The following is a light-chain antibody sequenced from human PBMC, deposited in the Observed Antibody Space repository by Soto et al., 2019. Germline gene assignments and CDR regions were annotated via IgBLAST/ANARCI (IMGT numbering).Light chain of an antibody. CDR2: GAS. J-gene: IGKJ5*01. Sequence: EIVLTQSPGTLSLSPGERATLSCRASQSVSSSYLAWYQQKPGQAPRLRIYGASGRATGIPDRFSGSGSGTDLPLTISRLEPEDFAVYYCQQYGSSPPVTFGHGTRLEI. CDR1: QSVSSSY. CDR3: QQYGSSPPVT. V-gene: IGKV3-20*01.